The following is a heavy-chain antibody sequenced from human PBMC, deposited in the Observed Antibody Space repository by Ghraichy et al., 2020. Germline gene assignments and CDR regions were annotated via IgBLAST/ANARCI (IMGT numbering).Heavy chain of an antibody. CDR3: ARNGHFRVELELQWFDP. CDR2: ISSSSSTI. V-gene: IGHV3-11*01. D-gene: IGHD1-7*01. CDR1: GFTFSDYY. J-gene: IGHJ5*02. Sequence: GGSLRLSCAASGFTFSDYYMSWIRQAPGKGLEWVSYISSSSSTIYYADSVKGRFTISRDNAKNSLYLQMNSLRAEDTAVYYCARNGHFRVELELQWFDPWGQGTLVTVSS.